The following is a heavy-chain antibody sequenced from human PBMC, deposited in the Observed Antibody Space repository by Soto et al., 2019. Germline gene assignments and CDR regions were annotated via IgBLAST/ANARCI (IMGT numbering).Heavy chain of an antibody. CDR2: IYYSGST. Sequence: SETLSLTCTVSGGSISSSSYYWGWIRQPPGKGLEWIGSIYYSGSTYYNPSLKSRVTMSVDTSKNQFSLKLSSVTAADTAVYYCARHAVTRFWCGYYSGYFDYWGQGTLVTVSS. CDR3: ARHAVTRFWCGYYSGYFDY. J-gene: IGHJ4*02. V-gene: IGHV4-39*01. D-gene: IGHD3-3*01. CDR1: GGSISSSSYY.